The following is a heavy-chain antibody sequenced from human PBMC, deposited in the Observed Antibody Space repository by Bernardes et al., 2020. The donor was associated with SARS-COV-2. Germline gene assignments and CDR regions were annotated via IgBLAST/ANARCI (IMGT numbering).Heavy chain of an antibody. V-gene: IGHV1-2*02. Sequence: ASVKVSCKASGYTFTGYYMHWVRQAPGQGLEWMGWINPNSGGTNYAQKFQGRVTMTRDTSISTAYMELSRLRSDDTAVYYCAKVAEYQLLYDYFDYWGQGTLVTVSS. CDR2: INPNSGGT. J-gene: IGHJ4*02. D-gene: IGHD2-2*02. CDR3: AKVAEYQLLYDYFDY. CDR1: GYTFTGYY.